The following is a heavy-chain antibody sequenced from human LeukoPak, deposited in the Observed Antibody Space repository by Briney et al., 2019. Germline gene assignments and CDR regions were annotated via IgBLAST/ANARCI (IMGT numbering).Heavy chain of an antibody. J-gene: IGHJ5*02. D-gene: IGHD3-3*01. CDR1: GFTFSSYW. CDR3: ARCDTYYDFWSGYAQNWFDP. CDR2: IKQDGSEK. V-gene: IGHV3-7*01. Sequence: PGGSLRLSCAASGFTFSSYWMSWVRQAPGKGLEWVANIKQDGSEKYYVDSVKGRFTISRDNAKHPLYLQMNSLRAEDTAVYYCARCDTYYDFWSGYAQNWFDPWGQGTLVTVSS.